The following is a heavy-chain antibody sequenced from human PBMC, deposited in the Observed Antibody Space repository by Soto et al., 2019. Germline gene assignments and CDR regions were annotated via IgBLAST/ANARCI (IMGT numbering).Heavy chain of an antibody. Sequence: QVQLVESGGGLVKPGGSLRLSCAVSGFTFSDYYMTWIRQAPGKGLEWVSYISSSTSHTNYADSVKGRFTISRDNAKKALLLQMPSLSAEDTAVYYCAGGKGGAADRFDFWGQGTLVTVSS. CDR3: AGGKGGAADRFDF. CDR1: GFTFSDYY. CDR2: ISSSTSHT. V-gene: IGHV3-11*05. J-gene: IGHJ4*02. D-gene: IGHD2-15*01.